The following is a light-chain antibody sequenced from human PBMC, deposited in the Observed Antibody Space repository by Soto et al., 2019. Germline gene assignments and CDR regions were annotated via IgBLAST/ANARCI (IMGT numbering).Light chain of an antibody. V-gene: IGLV2-14*01. Sequence: QSVLTQPASVSGSPGQSITISCTGTSSDVGGYKYVSWYQHHPGKAPKLMIYEVSNRPSGVSNRFSGSKSGNTASLTISGLQAEDEADYYCCSYTSSSILMFGGGTQLTVL. CDR2: EVS. CDR1: SSDVGGYKY. CDR3: CSYTSSSILM. J-gene: IGLJ3*02.